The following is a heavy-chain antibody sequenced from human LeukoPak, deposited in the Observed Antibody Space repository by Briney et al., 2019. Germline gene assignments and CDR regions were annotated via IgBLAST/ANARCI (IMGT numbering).Heavy chain of an antibody. D-gene: IGHD6-19*01. V-gene: IGHV3-21*03. CDR2: ISSTNGHT. CDR3: ARDRDSSGLYGGADL. CDR1: GFTFSNAW. J-gene: IGHJ5*02. Sequence: GGSLRLSCAASGFTFSNAWMSWVRQAPGKGLEWVSYISSTNGHTYYADSVNGRFTISRDTAKNSLYLQMNSLRVEDTAIYFCARDRDSSGLYGGADLWGQGVLVTVSA.